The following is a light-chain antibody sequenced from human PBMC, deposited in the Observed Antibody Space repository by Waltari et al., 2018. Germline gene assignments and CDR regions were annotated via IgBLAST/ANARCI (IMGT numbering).Light chain of an antibody. J-gene: IGLJ3*02. V-gene: IGLV5-45*03. Sequence: QAVLTQPSSLSASPGESARPTVTLRSGINVGPSRNYWYQQKPGSPPQYLLRYKSDSDKQQGSGVPSRFSGSKDASANAGILLISGLQSEDEADYYCMIWHSSAWVFGGGTKLTVL. CDR1: SGINVGPSR. CDR3: MIWHSSAWV. CDR2: YKSDSDK.